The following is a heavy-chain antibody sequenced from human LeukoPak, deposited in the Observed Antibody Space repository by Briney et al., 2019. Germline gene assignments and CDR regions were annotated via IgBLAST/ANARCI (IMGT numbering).Heavy chain of an antibody. Sequence: ASETLSLTCTVSGGSISSYYWGWIRQPPGKGLEWIGSIYHSGSTFYNPSLKSRVTISVDTSKNQFSLKLTSVTAADTAVYFCARDLAVAGSLDYWGPGTLVTVST. V-gene: IGHV4-38-2*02. CDR2: IYHSGST. J-gene: IGHJ4*02. CDR1: GGSISSYY. D-gene: IGHD6-19*01. CDR3: ARDLAVAGSLDY.